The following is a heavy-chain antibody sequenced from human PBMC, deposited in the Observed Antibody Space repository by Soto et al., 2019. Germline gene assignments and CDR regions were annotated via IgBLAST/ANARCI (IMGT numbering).Heavy chain of an antibody. D-gene: IGHD6-19*01. CDR3: AKAPVAGTPYYFDY. V-gene: IGHV3-23*01. CDR2: ISSSASST. J-gene: IGHJ4*02. Sequence: GGSLRLSCAASGFTFGDYAMGWVRQAPGKWLEWVSAISSSASSTYYADSVKGRFTIPRDNSKNTLYLQMNSLRAEDTAIFYCAKAPVAGTPYYFDYWGQGXLVTVYS. CDR1: GFTFGDYA.